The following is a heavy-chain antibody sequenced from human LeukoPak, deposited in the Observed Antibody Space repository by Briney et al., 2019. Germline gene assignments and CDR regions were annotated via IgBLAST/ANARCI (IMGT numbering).Heavy chain of an antibody. D-gene: IGHD6-19*01. Sequence: ASVKVSCKASGYTFTSYGISWVRQAPGQGPEWMGWISAYNGNTNYAQKLQGRVTMTTDTSTSTAYMELRSLRSDDTAVYYCARERGSGWYIPERMDLWGKGTMVTVCS. CDR2: ISAYNGNT. J-gene: IGHJ6*03. CDR1: GYTFTSYG. V-gene: IGHV1-18*01. CDR3: ARERGSGWYIPERMDL.